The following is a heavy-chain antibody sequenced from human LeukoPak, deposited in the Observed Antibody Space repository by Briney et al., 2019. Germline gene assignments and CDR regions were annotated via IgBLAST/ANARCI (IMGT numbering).Heavy chain of an antibody. CDR3: ARRAGAYSHPYDY. J-gene: IGHJ4*02. CDR1: GFTFSSYA. D-gene: IGHD4/OR15-4a*01. Sequence: GGSLRLSCAGSGFTFSSYAMSWVRQAPGKGLEWVSAISGSGGDRYYADSVKGRFTISRDNSKNTLYLQMNSLRAEDTAVYYCARRAGAYSHPYDYWSQGTLVTVSS. CDR2: ISGSGGDR. V-gene: IGHV3-23*01.